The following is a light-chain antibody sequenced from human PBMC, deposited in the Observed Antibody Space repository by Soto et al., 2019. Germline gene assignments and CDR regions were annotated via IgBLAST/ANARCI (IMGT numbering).Light chain of an antibody. Sequence: DIQMTQSPSTLSASVGDRVTITCRASQSISSWLAWYQQKPGKAPKLLIYKASSLESGVPSRFSGSGSGTEFTLTISSLQPDDFATYYCQQYNSYSPTWTFGQWTKVEIK. V-gene: IGKV1-5*03. CDR3: QQYNSYSPTWT. J-gene: IGKJ1*01. CDR1: QSISSW. CDR2: KAS.